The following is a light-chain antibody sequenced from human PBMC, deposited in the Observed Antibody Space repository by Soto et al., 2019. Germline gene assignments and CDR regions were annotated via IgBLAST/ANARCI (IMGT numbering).Light chain of an antibody. J-gene: IGLJ2*01. CDR1: SSDVGGYNY. CDR2: EVS. Sequence: QSALTQPPSASGSPGQSVTISCTGTSSDVGGYNYVSWYQQHPGKAPKLMIYEVSKRPSGVPDRFSGSKSGNTASLTVSGLQAEDEAHYYCSSYAGSNNPVFGGGTKRTVL. CDR3: SSYAGSNNPV. V-gene: IGLV2-8*01.